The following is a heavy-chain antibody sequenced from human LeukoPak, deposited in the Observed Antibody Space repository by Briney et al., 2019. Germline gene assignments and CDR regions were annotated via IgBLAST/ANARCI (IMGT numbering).Heavy chain of an antibody. CDR1: GGSFSTYY. CDR3: ATPQRDTVRYFDL. J-gene: IGHJ2*01. D-gene: IGHD4-17*01. Sequence: SETLSLTCAVYGGSFSTYYWSWIRQPPGKGLEWIGETTHSGSTNYSPSLKSRVTISLDMSKNQFSLRLTSVTAADTAVYSCATPQRDTVRYFDLWGRGTLVTVSS. CDR2: TTHSGST. V-gene: IGHV4-34*01.